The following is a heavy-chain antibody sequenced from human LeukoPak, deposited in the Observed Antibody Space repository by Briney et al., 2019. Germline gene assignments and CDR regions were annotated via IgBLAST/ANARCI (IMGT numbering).Heavy chain of an antibody. CDR3: VRDALPHCASSSCYQFDY. CDR1: GFTFSSYA. CDR2: ISGSGGST. Sequence: GGSLRLSCAASGFTFSSYAMSWVRQAPGKGLEWVSAISGSGGSTYYADSVKGRFTISRDRNENSVFLQMNSLKPEDSAVYFCVRDALPHCASSSCYQFDYWGQGTLVTVSS. V-gene: IGHV3-23*01. J-gene: IGHJ4*02. D-gene: IGHD2-2*01.